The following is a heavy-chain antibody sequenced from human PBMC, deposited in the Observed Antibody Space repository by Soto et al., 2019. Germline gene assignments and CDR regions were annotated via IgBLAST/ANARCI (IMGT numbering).Heavy chain of an antibody. D-gene: IGHD2-8*01. J-gene: IGHJ6*02. CDR3: LSDGASLINLFFGMDV. V-gene: IGHV3-7*01. CDR1: GFSFSNYW. Sequence: GGSLRLSCAVSGFSFSNYWMSWVRQAPGKGLEWVANINPDGSVEYYADSLKGRFTISRDNARNSLYLQMNSLGAEDTAVYYYLSDGASLINLFFGMDVWGQGTTVTVSS. CDR2: INPDGSVE.